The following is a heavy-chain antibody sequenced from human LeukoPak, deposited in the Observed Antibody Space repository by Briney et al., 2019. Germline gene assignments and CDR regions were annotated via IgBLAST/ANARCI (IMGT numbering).Heavy chain of an antibody. CDR3: ARPLVGAYYYYGMDV. V-gene: IGHV3-53*01. CDR2: IYSGGST. D-gene: IGHD3-10*01. Sequence: GGSLRLSCAASGFTFSSYWMSWVRQAPGKGLEWVSVIYSGGSTYYADSVKGRFTISRDNSKNTLYLQMNSLRAEDTAVYYCARPLVGAYYYYGMDVWGQGTTVTVSS. CDR1: GFTFSSYW. J-gene: IGHJ6*02.